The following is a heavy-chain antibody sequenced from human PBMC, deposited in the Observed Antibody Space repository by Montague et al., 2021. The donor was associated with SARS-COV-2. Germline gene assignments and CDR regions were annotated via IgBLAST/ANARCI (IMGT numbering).Heavy chain of an antibody. J-gene: IGHJ5*02. Sequence: SLRLSCAASGFTVSSTYMSWVRRAPGKGLEWISVIYSSGDTYHADSMKDRFTISRDNSMNTVYLQMHILRAEDTAVYYCASGMFDTWGQGTLVTVSS. V-gene: IGHV3-66*01. CDR2: IYSSGDT. CDR3: ASGMFDT. CDR1: GFTVSSTY.